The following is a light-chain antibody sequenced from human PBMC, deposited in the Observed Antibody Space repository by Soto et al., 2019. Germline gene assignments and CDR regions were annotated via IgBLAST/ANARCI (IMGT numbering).Light chain of an antibody. J-gene: IGKJ1*01. V-gene: IGKV3-15*01. Sequence: IVMTQSPATLYVSPGVRATLSCWASQSFSSNLAWYQQKPGQAPRLLIYSASTRATGIPARFSGSGSGTEFTLPISSLQSEDFAVYYCQQYNNWPPWTFGQGNKVEIK. CDR1: QSFSSN. CDR2: SAS. CDR3: QQYNNWPPWT.